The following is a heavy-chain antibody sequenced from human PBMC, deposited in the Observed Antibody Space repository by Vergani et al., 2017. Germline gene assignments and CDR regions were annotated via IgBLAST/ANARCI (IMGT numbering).Heavy chain of an antibody. J-gene: IGHJ6*03. V-gene: IGHV4-34*01. CDR1: GGSFTSYH. CDR2: IDHTGRP. Sequence: QVQLQQWGGGLLKPSETLSLTCVVNGGSFTSYHWTWIRPSPGEGLEWVGHIDHTGRPDYNPSLKSRLTMSVEKSRNQFSLTLNSVTATDTAIYFCARVNTETNGHLYYYYYMDVWGQGTAVTVS. CDR3: ARVNTETNGHLYYYYYMDV. D-gene: IGHD4-11*01.